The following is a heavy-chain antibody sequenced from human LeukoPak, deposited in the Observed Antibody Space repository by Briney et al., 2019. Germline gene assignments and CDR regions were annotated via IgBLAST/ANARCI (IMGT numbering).Heavy chain of an antibody. J-gene: IGHJ4*01. Sequence: GGSLRLXCTASGFTLRNYWMHWVRQVPGKRLVWVSRISGDGGVTNYADSVQGRFTISRDNAKNILYLQINSLRSEDTAVYYCARYSSSSGGASYYLDYWGHGTLVTVSS. CDR1: GFTLRNYW. CDR2: ISGDGGVT. CDR3: ARYSSSSGGASYYLDY. V-gene: IGHV3-74*01. D-gene: IGHD6-6*01.